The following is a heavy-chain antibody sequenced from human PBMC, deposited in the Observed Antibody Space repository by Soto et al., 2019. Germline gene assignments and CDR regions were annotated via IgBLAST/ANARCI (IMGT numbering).Heavy chain of an antibody. D-gene: IGHD2-2*01. CDR2: IYPGDSDT. V-gene: IGHV5-51*03. J-gene: IGHJ4*02. CDR3: ARGTADALDY. Sequence: EVQLVQSGAEVKKPGESLKISCKGSGYIFTTYWIGWVRQMPGKGLEWLGIIYPGDSDTRYSPSFKGQVTISADKSITAAYLQWSSLKASDTAIYYCARGTADALDYWGQGTLVTVSS. CDR1: GYIFTTYW.